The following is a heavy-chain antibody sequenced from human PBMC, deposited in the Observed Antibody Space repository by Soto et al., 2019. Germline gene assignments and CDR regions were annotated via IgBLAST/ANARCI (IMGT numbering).Heavy chain of an antibody. Sequence: LSLTCTVSGGSISSYYWSWIRQPPGKGLEWIGYIYYSGSTNYNPSLKSRVTISVDTSKNQFSLKLSSVTAADTAVYYCARVGSPGRSPPYYFDYWGQGTLVTVSS. CDR2: IYYSGST. V-gene: IGHV4-59*01. CDR3: ARVGSPGRSPPYYFDY. CDR1: GGSISSYY. D-gene: IGHD1-26*01. J-gene: IGHJ4*02.